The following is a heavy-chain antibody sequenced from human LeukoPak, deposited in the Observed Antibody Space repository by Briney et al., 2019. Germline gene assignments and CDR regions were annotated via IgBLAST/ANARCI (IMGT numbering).Heavy chain of an antibody. CDR1: GGSFSGYY. V-gene: IGHV4-34*01. J-gene: IGHJ4*02. CDR2: INHSGST. CDR3: ARYYYDSSGYYLDY. D-gene: IGHD3-22*01. Sequence: SETLSLTCAVYGGSFSGYYWSWIRQPPGKGLEWIGEINHSGSTNYNPSLKSRVTISVNTSKNQFSLKLSSVTAADTAVYYCARYYYDSSGYYLDYWGQGTLVTVSS.